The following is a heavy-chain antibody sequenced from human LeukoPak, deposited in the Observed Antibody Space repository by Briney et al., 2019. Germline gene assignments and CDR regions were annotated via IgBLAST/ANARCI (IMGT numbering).Heavy chain of an antibody. CDR3: ARSHGLY. V-gene: IGHV4-59*01. Sequence: SETLSLTCTVSADSFSGYLWAWTRQPPGKGLEWIGYVSDSGSTNYNPSLKSRPSISLDTAKNQFSLKLRSVTAADTAVYYCARSHGLYWGQGTLVTVSS. CDR2: VSDSGST. CDR1: ADSFSGYL. J-gene: IGHJ4*02.